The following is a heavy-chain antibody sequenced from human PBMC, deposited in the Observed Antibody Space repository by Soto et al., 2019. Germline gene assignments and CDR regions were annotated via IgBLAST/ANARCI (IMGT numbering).Heavy chain of an antibody. CDR3: ARLYSSVYYGPGLY. V-gene: IGHV3-20*04. CDR1: GFTFDDYC. J-gene: IGHJ4*02. CDR2: INWNGGST. Sequence: GGSLRLSCAASGFTFDDYCMSWVRQAPGKGLEWVSGINWNGGSTGYADSVKGRFTISRDNAKNSLYLQMNSLRAEDTALYYCARLYSSVYYGPGLYWGQGTLVTVSS. D-gene: IGHD6-19*01.